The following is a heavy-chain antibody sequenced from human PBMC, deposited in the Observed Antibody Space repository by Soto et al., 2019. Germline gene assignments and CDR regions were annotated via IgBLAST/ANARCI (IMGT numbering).Heavy chain of an antibody. CDR3: NFGWYTLDF. Sequence: SSETLSLTCVVNGGSHSGYYWNWIRQPPGKGLEWIGEIDHSGNSNYNPSLKSRVTISVDTSKNQFSLKLSSVTAADTAVYFCNFGWYTLDFWGQGTLVTVSS. CDR2: IDHSGNS. V-gene: IGHV4-34*01. CDR1: GGSHSGYY. J-gene: IGHJ4*02. D-gene: IGHD6-19*01.